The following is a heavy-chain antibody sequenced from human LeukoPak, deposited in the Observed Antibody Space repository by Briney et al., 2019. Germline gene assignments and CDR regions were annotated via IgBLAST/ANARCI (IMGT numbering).Heavy chain of an antibody. CDR1: GYTFTSYG. Sequence: ASVKVSCKASGYTFTSYGISWVRQAPGQGLEWMGWISAYNRNTNYAQKLQGRVTMTTDTSTSTAYMELRSLRSDDTAVYYCASTSVYSGSYSNWFDPWGQGTLVTVSS. V-gene: IGHV1-18*01. D-gene: IGHD1-26*01. J-gene: IGHJ5*02. CDR2: ISAYNRNT. CDR3: ASTSVYSGSYSNWFDP.